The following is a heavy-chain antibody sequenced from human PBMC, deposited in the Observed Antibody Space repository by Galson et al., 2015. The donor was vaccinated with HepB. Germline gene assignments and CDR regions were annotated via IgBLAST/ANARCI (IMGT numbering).Heavy chain of an antibody. D-gene: IGHD6-13*01. CDR2: ISSSSSYI. J-gene: IGHJ6*02. CDR1: GFTFSSYS. V-gene: IGHV3-21*01. CDR3: AKVPPIANYYYYGMDV. Sequence: SLRLSCAASGFTFSSYSMNWVRQAPGKGLEWVSSISSSSSYIYYVDSVKGRFTISRDNAKNSLYLQMNSLRAEDTAVYYCAKVPPIANYYYYGMDVSAQGTTLTVSS.